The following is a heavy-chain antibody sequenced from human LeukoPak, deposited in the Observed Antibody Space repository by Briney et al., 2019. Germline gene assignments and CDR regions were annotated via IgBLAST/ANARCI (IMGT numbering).Heavy chain of an antibody. CDR2: IIPILGIA. V-gene: IGHV1-69*04. CDR3: ARAHSDGDYDGYVDY. CDR1: GGTFSSYA. Sequence: SVRVSCMASGGTFSSYAISWVRQAPGQGLEWMGRIIPILGIANYAQKFQGRVTITADKSTSTAYMELSSLRSEDTAVYYCARAHSDGDYDGYVDYWGQGTLVTVSS. J-gene: IGHJ4*02. D-gene: IGHD4-17*01.